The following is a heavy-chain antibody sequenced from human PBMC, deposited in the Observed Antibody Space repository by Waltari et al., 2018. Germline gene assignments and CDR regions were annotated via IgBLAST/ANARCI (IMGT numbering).Heavy chain of an antibody. J-gene: IGHJ4*02. CDR1: GYTFTGYY. D-gene: IGHD2-2*02. CDR3: ARYTPSEPIG. V-gene: IGHV1-2*02. Sequence: QVQLVQSGAEVKKPGASVKVSCKASGYTFTGYYMHWVRQAPGQGLEWMGWINPNSGGTNNAQKFQGRVTMTRDTSISTAYMELSRLRSDDTAVYSWARYTPSEPIGWGQGTLVTVSS. CDR2: INPNSGGT.